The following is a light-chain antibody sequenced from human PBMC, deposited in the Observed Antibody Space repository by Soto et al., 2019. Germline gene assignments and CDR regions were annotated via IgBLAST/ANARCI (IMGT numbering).Light chain of an antibody. CDR1: SSDVGAYNY. CDR2: DVS. V-gene: IGLV2-14*01. CDR3: GSYTTSNTMI. J-gene: IGLJ2*01. Sequence: QSVLTQPASVSGSPGQSITISCAGTSSDVGAYNYVSWFQQHPGKVPKLIIYDVSARPSGVSDRFSGSKSGNTASLTISGPQAEDEADYYCGSYTTSNTMIFGGGTKVTVL.